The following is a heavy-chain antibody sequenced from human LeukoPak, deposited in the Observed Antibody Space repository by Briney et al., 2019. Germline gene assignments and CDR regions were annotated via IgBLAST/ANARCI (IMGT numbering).Heavy chain of an antibody. Sequence: SETLSLTCTVSGGSISSYYWSWLRQPPGKGLEWIGYIYYSGSTNYNPSLKSRVTISVDTSKNQFSLKLSSVTAADTAVYYCARHRMVRGVIKWGLDYWGQGTLVTVSS. V-gene: IGHV4-59*08. D-gene: IGHD3-10*01. CDR3: ARHRMVRGVIKWGLDY. CDR2: IYYSGST. J-gene: IGHJ4*02. CDR1: GGSISSYY.